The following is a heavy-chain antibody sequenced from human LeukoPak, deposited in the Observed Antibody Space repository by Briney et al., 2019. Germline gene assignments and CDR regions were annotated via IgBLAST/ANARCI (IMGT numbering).Heavy chain of an antibody. D-gene: IGHD3-3*01. Sequence: PGGSLRLSCAASGFIFHNAWMTWVRQAPGKGLEWVGRIKSNPDGGTADYAAPVKGRFIILRDDSKNTLYLQLNSLKTEDTAVYYCTTLSYDVHYWGQGTLVTVSS. V-gene: IGHV3-15*05. CDR1: GFIFHNAW. J-gene: IGHJ4*02. CDR2: IKSNPDGGTA. CDR3: TTLSYDVHY.